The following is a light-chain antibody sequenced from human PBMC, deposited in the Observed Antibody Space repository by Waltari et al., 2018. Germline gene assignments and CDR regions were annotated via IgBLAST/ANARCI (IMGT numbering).Light chain of an antibody. J-gene: IGKJ2*01. CDR1: QSLSGD. V-gene: IGKV3-15*01. CDR3: LHYNNWLRKYT. Sequence: EIVMTQSPATLSVSPWERATLSSRASQSLSGDLAWYQQKPGQAPRILMYGASTRATGIPARFSGSGAGTHFTLTISSMESEDFAVYYCLHYNNWLRKYTFGQGTKLEI. CDR2: GAS.